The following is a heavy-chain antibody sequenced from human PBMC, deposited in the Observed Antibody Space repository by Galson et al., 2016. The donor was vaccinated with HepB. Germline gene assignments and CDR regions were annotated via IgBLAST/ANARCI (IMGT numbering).Heavy chain of an antibody. Sequence: SLRLSCAGSGFTFATYPMSWVRQAPGKGLEWVSGIRGSGGGIDYADSVKGRFTISRDNSKNTLFLQMNTLRAEDTAVYYCARGVYGDHGWFDYWGQGTLVTVSS. D-gene: IGHD4-17*01. V-gene: IGHV3-23*01. CDR3: ARGVYGDHGWFDY. CDR2: IRGSGGGI. J-gene: IGHJ4*02. CDR1: GFTFATYP.